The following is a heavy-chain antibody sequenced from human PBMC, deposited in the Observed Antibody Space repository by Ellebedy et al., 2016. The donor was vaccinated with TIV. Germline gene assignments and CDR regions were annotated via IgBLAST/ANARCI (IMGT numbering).Heavy chain of an antibody. CDR1: GLSLSTSGVS. V-gene: IGHV2-5*01. D-gene: IGHD1-26*01. J-gene: IGHJ4*02. CDR2: IYWNDEK. Sequence: SGPTLVKPTQTLTLTCTFSGLSLSTSGVSVGWIRQPPGKALEWLALIYWNDEKRCSPSLKSRLTITQDASKNQVVFTLTNLGPVDTATYYCAHRLQVATTTAFDYWGQGILVTVSS. CDR3: AHRLQVATTTAFDY.